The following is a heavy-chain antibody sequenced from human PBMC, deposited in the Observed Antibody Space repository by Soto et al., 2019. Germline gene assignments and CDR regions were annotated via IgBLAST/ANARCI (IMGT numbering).Heavy chain of an antibody. CDR1: GYTFTSYA. V-gene: IGHV7-4-1*01. J-gene: IGHJ6*02. D-gene: IGHD1-26*01. Sequence: QVQLVQSGSELKKPGASVKVSCKASGYTFTSYAMNWVRQAPGQGLEWMGWINTNTGNPTYAQGFTGGFVVSLDTSVSTAYLQIGSLKAEDTAVYYCAILSGSYWYYDYYGMDVWGQGTTVTVSS. CDR2: INTNTGNP. CDR3: AILSGSYWYYDYYGMDV.